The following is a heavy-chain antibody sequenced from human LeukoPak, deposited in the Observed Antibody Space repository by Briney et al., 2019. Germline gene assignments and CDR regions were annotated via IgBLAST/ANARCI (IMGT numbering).Heavy chain of an antibody. CDR2: TIGSGGST. CDR1: GFTFSSYA. D-gene: IGHD2-2*01. Sequence: GGSLRLSCAASGFTFSSYAMSWVRQAPGKGLEWVSGTIGSGGSTFYADSVKGRFTISRDNSKNTLYLQMNSLRAEDTAVYYCAKARLVFDYWGQGTLVTVSS. V-gene: IGHV3-23*01. J-gene: IGHJ4*02. CDR3: AKARLVFDY.